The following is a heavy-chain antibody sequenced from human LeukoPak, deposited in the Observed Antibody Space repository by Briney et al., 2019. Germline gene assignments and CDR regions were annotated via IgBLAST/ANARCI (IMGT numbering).Heavy chain of an antibody. CDR3: AKGSIPVPAAAISSMGYYYYYMDV. V-gene: IGHV3-66*01. Sequence: GGSLRLSCAASGFTVSSNYMSWVRQAPGKGLEWVSVIYSGGSTYYADSVKGRFTISRDNSKNTLYLQMNSLRAEDTAVYYCAKGSIPVPAAAISSMGYYYYYMDVWGKGTTVTVSS. CDR1: GFTVSSNY. CDR2: IYSGGST. D-gene: IGHD2-2*01. J-gene: IGHJ6*03.